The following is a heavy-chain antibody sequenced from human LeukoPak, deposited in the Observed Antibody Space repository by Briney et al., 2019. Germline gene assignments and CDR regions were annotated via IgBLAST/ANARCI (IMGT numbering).Heavy chain of an antibody. J-gene: IGHJ4*02. Sequence: GGSLRLSCAASGFTFSSDAMNWVHQAPGKGLEWVSVISDSGGRTYYADSVKGRFTISRDDSKNTLCLQMNSLRVEDTAIYYSAGGQWLTDYWGEGTLVTASS. CDR3: AGGQWLTDY. CDR1: GFTFSSDA. D-gene: IGHD6-19*01. V-gene: IGHV3-23*01. CDR2: ISDSGGRT.